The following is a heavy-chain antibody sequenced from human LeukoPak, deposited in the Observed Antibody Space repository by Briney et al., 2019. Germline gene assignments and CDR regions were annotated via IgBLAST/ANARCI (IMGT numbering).Heavy chain of an antibody. CDR1: GGSISSYY. CDR3: ARDSLQYYYDSSGYYYVSYFDY. D-gene: IGHD3-22*01. J-gene: IGHJ4*02. V-gene: IGHV4-4*07. CDR2: IYTSGST. Sequence: PSETLSLTCTVSGGSISSYYWSWIRQPAGKGLEWSGRIYTSGSTNYNPSLKSRVTMSVDTSKNQFSLKLSSVTAADTAVYYCARDSLQYYYDSSGYYYVSYFDYWGQGTLVTVSS.